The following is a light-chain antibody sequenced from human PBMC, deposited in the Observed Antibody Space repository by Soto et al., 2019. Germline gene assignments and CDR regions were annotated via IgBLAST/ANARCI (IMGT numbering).Light chain of an antibody. CDR1: SSDVGSYKF. V-gene: IGLV2-23*01. J-gene: IGLJ2*01. Sequence: QSALTQPASVSGSPGQSITISCTGTSSDVGSYKFVSWYQQHPGKAPKLMIYEGSKRPSGVSNRFSGSKSGNTASLTISGLQAEDGADYYCCSYAGSSTLVFGGGTKLTAL. CDR3: CSYAGSSTLV. CDR2: EGS.